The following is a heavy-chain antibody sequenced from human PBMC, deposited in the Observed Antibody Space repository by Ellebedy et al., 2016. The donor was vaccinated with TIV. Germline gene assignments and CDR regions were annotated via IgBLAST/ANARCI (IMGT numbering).Heavy chain of an antibody. CDR1: GGSISSGGYS. V-gene: IGHV4-30-2*01. CDR3: AARERGWGSITGV. J-gene: IGHJ4*02. CDR2: IYHSGST. Sequence: MPSETLSLTCAVSGGSISSGGYSWSWIRQPPGKGLDWIGYIYHSGSTYYNPSLKSRVTISVDRSKNQFSLKLSSVTAADTAVYYCAARERGWGSITGVWGQGTLVTVSS. D-gene: IGHD1-20*01.